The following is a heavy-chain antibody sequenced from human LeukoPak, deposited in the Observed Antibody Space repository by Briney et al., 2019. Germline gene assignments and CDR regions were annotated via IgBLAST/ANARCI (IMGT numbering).Heavy chain of an antibody. CDR2: IYYSGGT. J-gene: IGHJ5*02. V-gene: IGHV4-59*01. CDR1: GGSISSYY. Sequence: SETLSLTCTASGGSISSYYWSWIRQPPGKGLEWIGYIYYSGGTNYNPSLKSRVTISIDPSKNQFSLKLSSVTAADTALYYCARISDWFDPWGQGTLVTVSS. D-gene: IGHD3-10*01. CDR3: ARISDWFDP.